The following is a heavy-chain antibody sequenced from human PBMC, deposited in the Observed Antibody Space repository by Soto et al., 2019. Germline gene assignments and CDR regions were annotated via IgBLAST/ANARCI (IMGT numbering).Heavy chain of an antibody. CDR1: GGSISSSSYY. J-gene: IGHJ6*02. CDR2: ICDSGST. V-gene: IGHV4-39*01. D-gene: IGHD6-19*01. Sequence: PWETLSLTCTVSGGSISSSSYYWGWIRQAPGKGLEWIGSICDSGSTYYNPSLKRRVTISVDTSKNQFSLKLSSVTAADTAVYYCARLGGQWLYNYSYGMDVWGQGTTVTVSS. CDR3: ARLGGQWLYNYSYGMDV.